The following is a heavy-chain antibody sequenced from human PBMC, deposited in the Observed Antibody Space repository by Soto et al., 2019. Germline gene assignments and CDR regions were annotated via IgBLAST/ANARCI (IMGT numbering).Heavy chain of an antibody. J-gene: IGHJ4*02. CDR3: AKARGDGYNYIDS. V-gene: IGHV3-30*18. CDR1: GCTFSSYG. D-gene: IGHD5-12*01. CDR2: ISYDGSNK. Sequence: QVQLLESGGGVVQPGRCLRLSCAASGCTFSSYGMHWVRQAPGKGLEWVAVISYDGSNKYYADSVKGRFTISRDNSKNTLYLQMNSLRAEDTAVYYCAKARGDGYNYIDSWGLGTLVTVSS.